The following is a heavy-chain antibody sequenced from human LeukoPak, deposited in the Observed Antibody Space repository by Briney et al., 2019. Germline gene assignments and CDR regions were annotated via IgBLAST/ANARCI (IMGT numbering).Heavy chain of an antibody. CDR2: IYHSGST. CDR3: ARGQHYDAFDI. D-gene: IGHD2-2*01. Sequence: SETLSLTCTVSGYSISSGYYWGWIRQPPGKGLEWIGSIYHSGSTYYNPSLKSRVTISVDTSKNQFSLKLSSVTAADTAVYYCARGQHYDAFDIWGQGTMVTVSS. J-gene: IGHJ3*02. CDR1: GYSISSGYY. V-gene: IGHV4-38-2*02.